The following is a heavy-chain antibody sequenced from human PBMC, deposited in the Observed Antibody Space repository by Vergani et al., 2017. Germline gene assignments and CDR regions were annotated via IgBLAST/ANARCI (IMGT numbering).Heavy chain of an antibody. CDR2: IYSGGST. J-gene: IGHJ4*02. Sequence: EVQLVESGGGLIQPGGSLRLSCAASGFTVSSNYMSWVRQAPGKGLEWVSVIYSGGSTYYADSVKGRFTISRDNSKNTLYLQMNSLRAEDTAVYYCARGGQEYDESSGYYLDYWGQGTLVTVSS. CDR1: GFTVSSNY. CDR3: ARGGQEYDESSGYYLDY. D-gene: IGHD3-22*01. V-gene: IGHV3-53*01.